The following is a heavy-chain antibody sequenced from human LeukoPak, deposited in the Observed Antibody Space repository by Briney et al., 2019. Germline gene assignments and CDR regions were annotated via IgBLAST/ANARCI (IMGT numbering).Heavy chain of an antibody. CDR1: GGPFSGYY. CDR3: ARGVTGHYDYVWGSYRYAPFDY. D-gene: IGHD3-16*02. Sequence: PSETLSLTCAVDGGPFSGYYWSWIRQPPGKGLEWIGEINHSGSTNYNPSLKSRVTISVDTSKNQFSLKLSSVTAADTAVYYCARGVTGHYDYVWGSYRYAPFDYWGQGTLVTVSS. CDR2: INHSGST. J-gene: IGHJ4*02. V-gene: IGHV4-34*01.